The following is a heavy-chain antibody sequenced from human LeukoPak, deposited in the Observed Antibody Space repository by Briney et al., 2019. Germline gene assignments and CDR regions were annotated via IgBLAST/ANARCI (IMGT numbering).Heavy chain of an antibody. J-gene: IGHJ4*02. D-gene: IGHD3-22*01. V-gene: IGHV3-64*01. CDR2: ISSNWGST. CDR3: ARWRHSSGYYYDD. Sequence: GGSLRLSCAASGFTFSSYTMHWVRQAPGKGLEYVSAISSNWGSTYYANSVKGRFTISRDNSKNTLYLQMGSLRAEDMAVYYCARWRHSSGYYYDDWGQGTLVTVSS. CDR1: GFTFSSYT.